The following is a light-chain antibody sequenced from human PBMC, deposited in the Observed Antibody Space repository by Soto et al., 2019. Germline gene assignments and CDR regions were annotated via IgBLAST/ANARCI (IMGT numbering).Light chain of an antibody. Sequence: DIHMSQSPSTLSASVGDRFTITCRASQSISSWLAWYQQKPGKAPKLLIYKASSLESGVPSRFRGSGSGTEFTLTISSLQPDDFETYYCQHYNSYSEAFGQGTKVDIK. J-gene: IGKJ1*01. CDR2: KAS. CDR1: QSISSW. CDR3: QHYNSYSEA. V-gene: IGKV1-5*03.